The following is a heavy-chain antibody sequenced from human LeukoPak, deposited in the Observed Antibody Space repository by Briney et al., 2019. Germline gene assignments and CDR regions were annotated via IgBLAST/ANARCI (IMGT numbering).Heavy chain of an antibody. D-gene: IGHD1-1*01. CDR2: ISSSGSTI. V-gene: IGHV3-48*03. CDR3: AGTVGKTYYFDY. CDR1: GFTFSSYE. Sequence: PGGSLRLSCAASGFTFSSYEMNWVRQAPGKGLEWVSYISSSGSTIYYADSVKGRFTISRDNAKNSLYLQMNSLRAEDTAVYYCAGTVGKTYYFDYWGQGTLVTVSS. J-gene: IGHJ4*02.